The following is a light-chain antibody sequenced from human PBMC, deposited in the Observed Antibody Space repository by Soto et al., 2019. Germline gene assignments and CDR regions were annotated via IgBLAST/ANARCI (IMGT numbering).Light chain of an antibody. V-gene: IGLV4-69*01. CDR3: QTWGTGIGV. CDR2: LNSDGSH. CDR1: NGHNSYA. Sequence: QLVLTQSPSASASLGASVKLTFTLSNGHNSYAIAWHQQQPEKGPRYLMKLNSDGSHSKGDGIPDRFSGSSSGAERYLTISSLQSEDEADYYCQTWGTGIGVFGGGTQLTVL. J-gene: IGLJ7*01.